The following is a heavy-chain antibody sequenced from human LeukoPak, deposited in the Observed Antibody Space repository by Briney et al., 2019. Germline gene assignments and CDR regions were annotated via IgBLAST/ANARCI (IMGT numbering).Heavy chain of an antibody. CDR1: GFSFSNHG. J-gene: IGHJ5*02. V-gene: IGHV3-33*01. Sequence: GGSLRLSCAASGFSFSNHGMHWVRQAPGKRLEWVAVIWDDGNNKRYANSVNGRFTISRGNSENTLYLQMNGLTAEDTAMYYCARDSYQDYYGRFDPWAREPWSSSPQ. CDR2: IWDDGNNK. CDR3: ARDSYQDYYGRFDP. D-gene: IGHD3-10*01.